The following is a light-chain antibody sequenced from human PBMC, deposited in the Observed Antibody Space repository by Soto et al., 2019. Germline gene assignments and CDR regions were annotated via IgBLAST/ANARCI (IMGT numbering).Light chain of an antibody. CDR2: AAS. Sequence: IQMTQSPSSLSASVGDRVTITCRASQSISTYLNWYQQKPGKAPKILIYAASTLQSGVPSRISGSGSGTDFTLTISSLQPEDFATYYCQQSYSIAWTFGQGTKVEIK. V-gene: IGKV1-39*01. CDR3: QQSYSIAWT. J-gene: IGKJ1*01. CDR1: QSISTY.